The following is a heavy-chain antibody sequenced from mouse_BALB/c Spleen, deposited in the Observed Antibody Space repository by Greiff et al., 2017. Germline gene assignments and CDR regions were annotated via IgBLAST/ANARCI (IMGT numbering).Heavy chain of an antibody. V-gene: IGHV1-54*01. CDR1: GYAFTNYL. J-gene: IGHJ3*01. CDR3: ARSRESTMITSFAY. D-gene: IGHD2-4*01. CDR2: INPGSGGT. Sequence: VQLQQSGAELVRPGTSVKVSCKASGYAFTNYLIEWVKQRPGQGLEWIGVINPGSGGTNYNEKFKGKATLTADKSSSTAYMQLSSLTSDDSAVYFWARSRESTMITSFAYWGQGTLVTVSA.